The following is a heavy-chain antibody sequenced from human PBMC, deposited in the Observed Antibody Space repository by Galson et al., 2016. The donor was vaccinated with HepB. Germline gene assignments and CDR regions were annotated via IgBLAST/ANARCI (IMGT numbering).Heavy chain of an antibody. J-gene: IGHJ6*02. CDR3: AREDGAYGGGDCYYYYGMDV. V-gene: IGHV1-18*01. Sequence: SVKVSCKGYGNSFTIYGISWVRQAPGQGFEWMGWTNFHNGKTKYAQKFQGRVTMTTDTSTSTAYMELSTLRTEDTAVYYCAREDGAYGGGDCYYYYGMDVWGQGTTVTVSS. CDR2: TNFHNGKT. D-gene: IGHD2-21*01. CDR1: GNSFTIYG.